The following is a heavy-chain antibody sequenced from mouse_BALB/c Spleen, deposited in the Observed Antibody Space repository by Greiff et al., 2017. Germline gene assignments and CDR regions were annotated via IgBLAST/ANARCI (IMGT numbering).Heavy chain of an antibody. CDR2: ISSGGSYT. CDR1: GFTFSSYG. J-gene: IGHJ4*01. Sequence: DVMLVESGGDLVKPGGSLKLSCAASGFTFSSYGMSWVRQTPDKRLEWVATISSGGSYTYYPDSVKGRFTISRDNAKNTLYLQMSSLKSEDTAMYYCARGDYDDYAMDYWGQGTSVTVSS. CDR3: ARGDYDDYAMDY. D-gene: IGHD2-4*01. V-gene: IGHV5-6*02.